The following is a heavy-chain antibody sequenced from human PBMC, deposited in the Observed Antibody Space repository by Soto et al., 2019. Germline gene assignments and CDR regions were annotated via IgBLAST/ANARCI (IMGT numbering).Heavy chain of an antibody. CDR2: IYYSGST. V-gene: IGHV4-61*08. CDR3: ARVDGYNYYYYGMDV. CDR1: GGSISSGDYY. Sequence: SETLSLTCTVSGGSISSGDYYWSWIRQPPGKGLEWIGYIYYSGSTNYNPSLKSRVTISVDTSKNQFSLKLSSVTAADTAVYYCARVDGYNYYYYGMDVWGQGTTVTVSS. D-gene: IGHD5-12*01. J-gene: IGHJ6*02.